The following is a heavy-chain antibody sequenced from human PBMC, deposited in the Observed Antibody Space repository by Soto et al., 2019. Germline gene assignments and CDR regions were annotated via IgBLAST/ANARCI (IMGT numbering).Heavy chain of an antibody. V-gene: IGHV1-18*03. D-gene: IGHD3-9*01. CDR3: ARVSDILTGRNWFDP. CDR1: GYTFTSYG. CDR2: ISAYNGNT. Sequence: GPSVKVSCKASGYTFTSYGISWVRQAPGQGLEWMGWISAYNGNTNYAQKLQGRVTMTTDTSTSTAYMELRSLRSDDMAVYYCARVSDILTGRNWFDPWGQATLVTVSS. J-gene: IGHJ5*02.